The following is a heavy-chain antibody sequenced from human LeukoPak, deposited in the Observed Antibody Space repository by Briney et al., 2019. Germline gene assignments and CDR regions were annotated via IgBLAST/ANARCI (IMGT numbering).Heavy chain of an antibody. CDR2: IYYSGST. CDR3: ARELEYCSSTSCHKAFDI. V-gene: IGHV4-30-4*01. Sequence: PSQTLSLTCTVSGGSISSGDYYWSWIRQPPGKGLEWIGYIYYSGSTYYNPSLKSRVTISVDTSKNQFSLKLSSVTAADAAVYYCARELEYCSSTSCHKAFDIWGQGTMVTVFS. J-gene: IGHJ3*02. CDR1: GGSISSGDYY. D-gene: IGHD2-2*01.